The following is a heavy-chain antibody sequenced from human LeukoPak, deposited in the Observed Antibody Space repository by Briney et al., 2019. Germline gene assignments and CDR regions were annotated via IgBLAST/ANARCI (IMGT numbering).Heavy chain of an antibody. CDR1: GFTFSSYV. V-gene: IGHV3-23*01. CDR2: ISGSGGST. Sequence: GGSLRLSCAASGFTFSSYVMSWVRQAPGKGLEWLSAISGSGGSTYYADSVQGRFTISRDNSKNTLYLQMSSLRAEDTAVYYCANSPKSDYWGQGTLVTVSS. CDR3: ANSPKSDY. J-gene: IGHJ4*02.